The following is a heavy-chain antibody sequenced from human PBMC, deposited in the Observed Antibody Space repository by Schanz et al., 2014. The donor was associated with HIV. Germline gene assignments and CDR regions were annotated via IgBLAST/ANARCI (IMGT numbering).Heavy chain of an antibody. D-gene: IGHD2-21*02. CDR1: GFTFKNYA. J-gene: IGHJ3*02. CDR2: ISASGATT. CDR3: AKRDIVVVTAILSAFDI. Sequence: EVQLLESGGGLVQPGGSLRLSCAASGFTFKNYAMSWVRQPPGKGLEWVSTISASGATTFYADSVKGRFTISRDNSKNTLYLQMNSLRAEDTAVYYCAKRDIVVVTAILSAFDIWGQGTMVTVS. V-gene: IGHV3-23*01.